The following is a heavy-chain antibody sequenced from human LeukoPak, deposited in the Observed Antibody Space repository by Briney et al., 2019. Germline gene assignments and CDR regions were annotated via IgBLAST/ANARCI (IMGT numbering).Heavy chain of an antibody. D-gene: IGHD3-9*01. V-gene: IGHV4-30-4*01. Sequence: SQTLSLTCTVSGGSISSGDYYWSWIRQPPGKGLEWIGYIYYSGSTYYNPSLKSRVTISVDTSKNQFSLKLSSVTAADTAVYYCARAQRYDILTGYYFDAFDIWGQGTMVTVSS. CDR2: IYYSGST. CDR1: GGSISSGDYY. J-gene: IGHJ3*02. CDR3: ARAQRYDILTGYYFDAFDI.